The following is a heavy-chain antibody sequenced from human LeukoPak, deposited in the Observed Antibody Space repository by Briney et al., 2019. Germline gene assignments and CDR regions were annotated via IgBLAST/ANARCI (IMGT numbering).Heavy chain of an antibody. D-gene: IGHD3-10*01. CDR3: ARAGGSGWFDP. J-gene: IGHJ5*02. CDR2: INIDGST. V-gene: IGHV3-74*01. CDR1: GFTFRNYW. Sequence: GGSLRLSCAASGFTFRNYWMHWVRQAPGKGLVWVSRINIDGSTRYADSVEGRFTISRDNAMNTLYLQMNSLRAEDTAVYYCARAGGSGWFDPWGQGTLVTVSS.